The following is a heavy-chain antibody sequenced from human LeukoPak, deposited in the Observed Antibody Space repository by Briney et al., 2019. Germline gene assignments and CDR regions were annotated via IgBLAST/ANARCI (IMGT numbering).Heavy chain of an antibody. D-gene: IGHD3-10*01. CDR1: GLTFGSYG. V-gene: IGHV3-23*01. J-gene: IGHJ4*02. Sequence: GGSLRLSCAASGLTFGSYGMSWVRQAPGKGLEWVSVISGSGGTTNYADSVKGRFTISRDNSKNTLYLQMNSLRAEDTAVYYCAKDSLMVRGVRAYYFDFWGQGTLVTVSS. CDR2: ISGSGGTT. CDR3: AKDSLMVRGVRAYYFDF.